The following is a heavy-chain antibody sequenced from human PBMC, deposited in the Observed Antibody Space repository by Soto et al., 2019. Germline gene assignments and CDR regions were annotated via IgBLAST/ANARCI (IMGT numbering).Heavy chain of an antibody. CDR1: GFTFSSYE. V-gene: IGHV3-48*03. Sequence: GGSLRLSCAASGFTFSSYEMNWVRQAPGKGLEWVSYISSSGSTIYYADSVKGRFTISRDNAKNSLYLQMNSLRAEDTAVYYCASLNELVIDYGMDVWGQGTTVTSP. J-gene: IGHJ6*02. CDR2: ISSSGSTI. D-gene: IGHD3-9*01. CDR3: ASLNELVIDYGMDV.